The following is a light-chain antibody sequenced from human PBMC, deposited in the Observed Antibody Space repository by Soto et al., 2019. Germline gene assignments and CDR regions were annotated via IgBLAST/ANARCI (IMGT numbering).Light chain of an antibody. CDR3: SSYTSSSTYV. CDR1: SSDVGGYNY. Sequence: QSALTQPASVSGSPGQSITISCIGTSSDVGGYNYVSWYQQHPGKAPKLMIYEVSHRPSGVSTRFSGSKSGNTASLTISGLQAEDEADYYCSSYTSSSTYVFGTGTKLTVL. V-gene: IGLV2-14*01. J-gene: IGLJ1*01. CDR2: EVS.